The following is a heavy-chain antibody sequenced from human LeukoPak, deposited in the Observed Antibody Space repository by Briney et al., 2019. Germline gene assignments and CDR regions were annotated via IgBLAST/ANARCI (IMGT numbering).Heavy chain of an antibody. CDR1: GGSFSDHF. V-gene: IGHV4-34*01. D-gene: IGHD3-22*01. CDR3: ARGITDSIWYLDY. J-gene: IGHJ4*02. Sequence: SETLSLTCAVYGGSFSDHFWGWIRQPPGKGLEWIGEINHSGRTYYNPSLKSRVTISVDTSKNQFSLKLSSVTAADTAVYFCARGITDSIWYLDYRGQGTLVTVSS. CDR2: INHSGRT.